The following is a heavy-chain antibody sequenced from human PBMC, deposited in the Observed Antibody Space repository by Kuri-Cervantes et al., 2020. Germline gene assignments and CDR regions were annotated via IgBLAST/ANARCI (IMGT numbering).Heavy chain of an antibody. D-gene: IGHD6-6*01. CDR2: INSDGSST. Sequence: GESLKISCAASGFTFSSYWMHWVRQAPGKGLVWVSRINSDGSSTSYADSVKGRFTISRDNAKNTLYQQMNSLRAEDTAVYYCARAGSSHRDYYSYSGMDVWGQGPTVTVSS. V-gene: IGHV3-74*01. CDR1: GFTFSSYW. J-gene: IGHJ6*02. CDR3: ARAGSSHRDYYSYSGMDV.